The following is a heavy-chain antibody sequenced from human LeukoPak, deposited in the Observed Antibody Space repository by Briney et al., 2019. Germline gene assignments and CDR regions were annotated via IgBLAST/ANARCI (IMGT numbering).Heavy chain of an antibody. V-gene: IGHV3-11*04. CDR3: ARDSRVTYYDYWSDYLNWFDP. J-gene: IGHJ5*02. CDR1: GFTFSDYY. CDR2: ISSSGSTI. Sequence: GGSLRLSCAASGFTFSDYYMSLIRQAPGKGLEWVSYISSSGSTIYYADSVKGRFTISTDNAKNSLYLHMNSLRAEDTAVYYCARDSRVTYYDYWSDYLNWFDPWGQGTLVTVSS. D-gene: IGHD3-3*01.